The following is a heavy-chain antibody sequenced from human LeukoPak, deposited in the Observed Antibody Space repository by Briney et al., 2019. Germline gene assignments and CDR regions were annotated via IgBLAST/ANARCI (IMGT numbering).Heavy chain of an antibody. CDR1: GYTLTELS. Sequence: ASVKVSCKVSGYTLTELSMHWVRQAPGKGLAWMGGFDPEDGETIYAQKFQGRVTMTEDTPTDTAYMELSSLRSEDTAVYYCATSSSGSYYSYYFDYWGQGTLVTVSS. CDR3: ATSSSGSYYSYYFDY. D-gene: IGHD1-26*01. V-gene: IGHV1-24*01. J-gene: IGHJ4*02. CDR2: FDPEDGET.